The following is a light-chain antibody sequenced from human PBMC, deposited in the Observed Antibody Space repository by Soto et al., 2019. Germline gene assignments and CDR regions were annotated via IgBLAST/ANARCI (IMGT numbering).Light chain of an antibody. Sequence: IVMTQSPATLSLSPGERATLSCRASQSVSTNLAWYQLTPGQAPRLLIYGASTRATGVPARFSGTGSGTDFTLTISSLQSDDFALYYCQQYNDWPPITFGGGTKVEIK. CDR1: QSVSTN. J-gene: IGKJ4*01. CDR3: QQYNDWPPIT. V-gene: IGKV3-15*01. CDR2: GAS.